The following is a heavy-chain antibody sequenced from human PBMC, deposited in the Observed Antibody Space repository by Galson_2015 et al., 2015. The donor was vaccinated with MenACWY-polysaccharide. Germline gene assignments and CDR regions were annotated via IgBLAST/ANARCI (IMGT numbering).Heavy chain of an antibody. V-gene: IGHV3-33*05. D-gene: IGHD5/OR15-5a*01. Sequence: SLRLSCTASGLTFRSSGMNWVRQAPGQGLEWMARIQNVGSPKAYADTLKGRVTISRDNSKITMYLEMNSLRAEDMAVYYCARGSSRIVSNAFDFWGQGTMVTVSS. CDR3: ARGSSRIVSNAFDF. CDR1: GLTFRSSG. CDR2: IQNVGSPK. J-gene: IGHJ3*01.